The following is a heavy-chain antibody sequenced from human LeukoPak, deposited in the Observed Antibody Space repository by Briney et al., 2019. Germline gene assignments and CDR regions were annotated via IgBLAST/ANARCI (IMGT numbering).Heavy chain of an antibody. CDR1: GGSISSYY. V-gene: IGHV4-59*01. Sequence: PSETLSLTCTVSGGSISSYYWSWIRQPPGKGLEWIGYIFYSGSTNYNPSLKSRVTISVDTSKNQFSLKLSSVTAADTAVHYCASYSGYESAFDYWGQGTLVTVSS. D-gene: IGHD5-12*01. J-gene: IGHJ4*02. CDR2: IFYSGST. CDR3: ASYSGYESAFDY.